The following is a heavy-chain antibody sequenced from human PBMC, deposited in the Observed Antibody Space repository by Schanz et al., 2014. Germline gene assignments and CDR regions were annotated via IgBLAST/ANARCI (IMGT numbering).Heavy chain of an antibody. Sequence: VQLVESGGGLVKPGGSLRLSCSASGFTFSSYAMHWVRQASGKGLEYVSAITRSGGGTYYSDSVKGRFTISRDNSKNTLYLQMNSLRADDTAVYYCARGTDWNLHYWGQGALXTVSS. CDR1: GFTFSSYA. CDR3: ARGTDWNLHY. D-gene: IGHD1-1*01. V-gene: IGHV3-64*04. CDR2: ITRSGGGT. J-gene: IGHJ4*02.